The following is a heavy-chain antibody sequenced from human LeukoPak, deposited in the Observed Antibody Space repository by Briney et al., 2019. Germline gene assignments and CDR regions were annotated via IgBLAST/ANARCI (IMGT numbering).Heavy chain of an antibody. Sequence: SETLSLTCTVSGGSISSSSYYWGWIRQPPGSGLGWNGRIYYSGSTYYNPSLKSRVTISVDTSKNQFSLKLSSVTAADTAVYYCARYCSGGSCYPWDYWGQGTLVTVSS. D-gene: IGHD2-15*01. CDR2: IYYSGST. CDR1: GGSISSSSYY. J-gene: IGHJ4*02. CDR3: ARYCSGGSCYPWDY. V-gene: IGHV4-39*07.